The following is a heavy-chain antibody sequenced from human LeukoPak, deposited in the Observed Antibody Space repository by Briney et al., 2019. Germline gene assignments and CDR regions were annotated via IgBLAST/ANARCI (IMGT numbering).Heavy chain of an antibody. J-gene: IGHJ3*02. V-gene: IGHV3-72*01. CDR3: ARGYGGNLHDAFDI. CDR2: TRDKANRYTT. CDR1: GFTFSDHY. Sequence: PGGSLRLSCAASGFTFSDHYMDWVRHPPGKGLEWVGRTRDKANRYTTEYAASVKGRFTIPRDDSKNSLYLQMNSLKTEDTAMYYCARGYGGNLHDAFDIWGQGTMVTVSS. D-gene: IGHD4-23*01.